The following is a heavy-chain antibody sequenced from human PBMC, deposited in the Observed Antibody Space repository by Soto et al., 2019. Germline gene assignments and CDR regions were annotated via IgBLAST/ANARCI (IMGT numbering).Heavy chain of an antibody. CDR1: GFSLSTSGWG. CDR2: IYWNDNK. J-gene: IGHJ4*02. CDR3: AHRGYYVFWSGSAFDY. D-gene: IGHD3-3*01. V-gene: IGHV2-5*01. Sequence: SGPTLVNPTQTLTLTCTFSGFSLSTSGWGVGWIRQPPGKALEWLALIYWNDNKRYSPSLKSRLTITKDTSKNQVVLTMTNMDPVDTGTYYCAHRGYYVFWSGSAFDYWGQGILVTVSS.